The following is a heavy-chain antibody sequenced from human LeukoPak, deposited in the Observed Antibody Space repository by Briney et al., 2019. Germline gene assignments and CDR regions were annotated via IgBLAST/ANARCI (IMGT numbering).Heavy chain of an antibody. CDR1: GGSISSSNW. CDR3: ARAPLDYGSGSYYNN. Sequence: ASGTLSLTCAVSGGSISSSNWWSWVRQPPGKGLEWIGEIYHSGSTNYNPSLKSRVTISVDRSKNQFSLKLSSVTAADTAVYYCARAPLDYGSGSYYNNWGQGTLVTVSS. V-gene: IGHV4-4*02. D-gene: IGHD3-10*01. J-gene: IGHJ4*02. CDR2: IYHSGST.